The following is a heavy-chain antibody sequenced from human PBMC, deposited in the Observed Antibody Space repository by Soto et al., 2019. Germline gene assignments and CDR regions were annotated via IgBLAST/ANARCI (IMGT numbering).Heavy chain of an antibody. CDR2: IYYSGST. CDR3: ARGSYRRLYGTDV. V-gene: IGHV4-59*01. CDR1: GGPISSYY. D-gene: IGHD6-6*01. J-gene: IGHJ6*02. Sequence: SETLSLTCTVSGGPISSYYWSWIRQPPGKGLEWIGYIYYSGSTNYNPSLKSRVTISVDTSKNQFPLKLSSVTAADTAVYYCARGSYRRLYGTDVWGQGTTATVSS.